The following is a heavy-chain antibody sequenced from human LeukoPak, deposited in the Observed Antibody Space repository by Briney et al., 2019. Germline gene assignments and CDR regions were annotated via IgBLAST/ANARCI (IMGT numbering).Heavy chain of an antibody. CDR1: GGTFSSYA. V-gene: IGHV1-69*13. D-gene: IGHD6-13*01. CDR3: ARAAYNSSWYFWFDP. CDR2: IIPIFGTA. Sequence: GASVKVSCKASGGTFSSYAITWVRQAPGQGLEWMGGIIPIFGTANYAQKFQGRVTITADESTTTAYMELSSLRSEDTAVYYCARAAYNSSWYFWFDPWGQGTLVTVSS. J-gene: IGHJ5*02.